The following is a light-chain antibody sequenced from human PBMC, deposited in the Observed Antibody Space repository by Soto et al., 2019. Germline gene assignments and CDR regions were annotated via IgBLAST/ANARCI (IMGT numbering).Light chain of an antibody. CDR2: AAS. Sequence: DIQMSQSPSSLSASVGDRVTITCRASQSISTYLNWYHHKPGKAPNLLIYAASNLQSGVPSRFSGGGSGTDSPLVISSLQPEDLATYYGQQSYSAPGTFGQGTKVEIK. V-gene: IGKV1-39*01. CDR1: QSISTY. J-gene: IGKJ1*01. CDR3: QQSYSAPGT.